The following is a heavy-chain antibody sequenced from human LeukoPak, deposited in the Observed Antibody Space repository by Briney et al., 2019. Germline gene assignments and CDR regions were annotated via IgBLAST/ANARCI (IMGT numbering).Heavy chain of an antibody. D-gene: IGHD3-9*01. J-gene: IGHJ4*02. CDR2: ISGSGGST. Sequence: GGSLRLSCAASGFTVSSNYMSWVRQAPGKGLEWVSAISGSGGSTYYADSVKGRFTISRDNSKNTLYLQMNSLRAEDTAVYYCAKDGETYYDILTGYYGGYYFDYWGQGTLVTVSS. CDR1: GFTVSSNY. V-gene: IGHV3-23*01. CDR3: AKDGETYYDILTGYYGGYYFDY.